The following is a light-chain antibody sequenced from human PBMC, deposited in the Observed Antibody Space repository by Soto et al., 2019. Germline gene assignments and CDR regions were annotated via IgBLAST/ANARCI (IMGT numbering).Light chain of an antibody. CDR2: EVD. CDR3: SSYAGGSVLL. J-gene: IGLJ3*02. CDR1: SSDIGTSDL. Sequence: QSALTQPASVSGSPGQSVTISCTGTSSDIGTSDLVSWYQQYPGKNPKLLILEVDKRPSNISSRFSGSKSDNTASLTISGLQPEDEASYHCSSYAGGSVLLFGGGTKVTVL. V-gene: IGLV2-23*02.